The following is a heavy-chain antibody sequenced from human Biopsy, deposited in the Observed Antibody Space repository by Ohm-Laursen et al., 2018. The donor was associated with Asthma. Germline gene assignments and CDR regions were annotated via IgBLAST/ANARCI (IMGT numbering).Heavy chain of an antibody. D-gene: IGHD4-17*01. Sequence: TLSLTCRASGGYPGSSDHHWAWIRQAPGKGLEWIGFGFWSGSTHYSRSLERRVSISIDTATKEFSMKLWSVTPADTAVYFCARVVSYGDIYFGIDVWGPGNTVVVS. CDR3: ARVVSYGDIYFGIDV. V-gene: IGHV4-30-4*01. J-gene: IGHJ6*02. CDR2: GFWSGST. CDR1: GGYPGSSDHH.